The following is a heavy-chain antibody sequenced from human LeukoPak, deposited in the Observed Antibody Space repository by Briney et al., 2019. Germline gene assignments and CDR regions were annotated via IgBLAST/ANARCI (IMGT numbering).Heavy chain of an antibody. V-gene: IGHV4-39*07. D-gene: IGHD3-3*01. CDR3: AKRQITIFGVVIIREDAFDI. J-gene: IGHJ3*02. CDR1: GGSISSSSYY. Sequence: SETLSLTCTVSGGSISSSSYYWGWIRQPPGKGLEWIGSIYYSGSTYYNPSLKSRVTISVDTSKNQFSLKLSSVTAADTAVYYCAKRQITIFGVVIIREDAFDIWGQGTMVTVSS. CDR2: IYYSGST.